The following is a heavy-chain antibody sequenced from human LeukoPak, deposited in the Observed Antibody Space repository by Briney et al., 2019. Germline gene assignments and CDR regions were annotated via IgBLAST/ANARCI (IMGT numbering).Heavy chain of an antibody. D-gene: IGHD6-19*01. CDR2: IYSGDST. CDR1: GFTVTSTN. Sequence: PGGSLRLSCAASGFTVTSTNMIWVRQPPGKGLEWVSLIYSGDSTNYADSVKGRFTISRDNSKNTLYLQMNSLRAEDTAVYYCARAGEIAVAGRGLDYWGQGTLVTVSS. CDR3: ARAGEIAVAGRGLDY. J-gene: IGHJ4*02. V-gene: IGHV3-66*01.